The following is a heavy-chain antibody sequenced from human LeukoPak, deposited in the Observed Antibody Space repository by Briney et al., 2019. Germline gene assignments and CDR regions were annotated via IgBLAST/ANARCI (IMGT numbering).Heavy chain of an antibody. V-gene: IGHV3-23*01. CDR1: GFTFSSYG. CDR2: ISTSGYGT. Sequence: GGSLRLSCAASGFTFSSYGMSWVRQAPGKGLEWVSAISTSGYGTYYADSVKGRFTISRDNSKNTVSLQMNSLRGEDTAVYYCAKDDAWGRYKDWGQGTLVTVSS. D-gene: IGHD3-16*01. CDR3: AKDDAWGRYKD. J-gene: IGHJ1*01.